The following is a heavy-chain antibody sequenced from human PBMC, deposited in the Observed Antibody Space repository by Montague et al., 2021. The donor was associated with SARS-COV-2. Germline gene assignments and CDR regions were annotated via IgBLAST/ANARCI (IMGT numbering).Heavy chain of an antibody. V-gene: IGHV4-4*07. CDR1: GDSISRYY. CDR3: ARAIWHLDV. J-gene: IGHJ2*01. CDR2: IYTGGYV. Sequence: SETLSPTCSVSGDSISRYYWSWIRQSDGKGLEWIGRIYTGGYVNYNPALQSRVSMSVDTSKSQVSLNVTSVTAADTAVYYCARAIWHLDVWGRGILVTVSS.